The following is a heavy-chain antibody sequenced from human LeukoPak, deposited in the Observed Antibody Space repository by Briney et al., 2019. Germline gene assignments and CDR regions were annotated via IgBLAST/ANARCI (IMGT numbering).Heavy chain of an antibody. CDR1: GYTFTSYG. J-gene: IGHJ5*02. V-gene: IGHV1-18*01. D-gene: IGHD2-2*02. CDR2: ISAYNGNT. CDR3: ALHDIVVVPAAIPNWFDP. Sequence: ASVKVSCKASGYTFTSYGISWVRQAPGQGLEWMGFISAYNGNTNYAQKLQGRVTMTTDTSTSTAYMELRSLRSDDTAVYYCALHDIVVVPAAIPNWFDPWGQGTLVTVSS.